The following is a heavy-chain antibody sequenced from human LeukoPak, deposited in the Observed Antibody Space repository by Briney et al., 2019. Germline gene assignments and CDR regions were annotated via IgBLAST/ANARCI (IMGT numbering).Heavy chain of an antibody. CDR1: GFTFSSYA. J-gene: IGHJ6*02. CDR3: ARDPPHGMDV. V-gene: IGHV3-30-3*01. Sequence: GGSLRLSCAASGFTFSSYAMHWVRQAPGKGLEWVAVISYDGSNKYYADSVKGRFTISRDNAKNSLYLQMNSLRAEDTAVYYCARDPPHGMDVWGQGTTVTVSS. CDR2: ISYDGSNK.